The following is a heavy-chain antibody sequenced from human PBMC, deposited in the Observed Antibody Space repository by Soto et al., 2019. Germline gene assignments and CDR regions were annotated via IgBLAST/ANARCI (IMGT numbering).Heavy chain of an antibody. CDR3: ACQSSAGSYYDLGSYYYYYAMDV. CDR1: GGSINTYNLF. CDR2: IYYSGST. J-gene: IGHJ6*02. V-gene: IGHV4-61*05. Sequence: PSETLSLTCTVSGGSINTYNLFWAWVRQPPGKGLEWIGYIYYSGSTNYNPSLRSRLTISLDTSKNQFSLKLNSVTAADTAVYYCACQSSAGSYYDLGSYYYYYAMDVWGQGTTVTVSS. D-gene: IGHD3-10*01.